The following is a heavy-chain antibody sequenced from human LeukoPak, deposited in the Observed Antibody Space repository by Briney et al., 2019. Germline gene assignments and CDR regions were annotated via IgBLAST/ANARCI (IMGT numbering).Heavy chain of an antibody. CDR2: INHSGST. CDR3: ARSPPGRYCSSTSCYEEDDY. J-gene: IGHJ4*02. V-gene: IGHV4-34*01. Sequence: PSETLSLTCAVYGGSFSGYYWSWIRQPPGKGLEWIGEINHSGSTNYNPSLKSRVTISVDTSKNQFSLKLSSVTAADTAVYYCARSPPGRYCSSTSCYEEDDYWGQGTLVTVSS. D-gene: IGHD2-2*01. CDR1: GGSFSGYY.